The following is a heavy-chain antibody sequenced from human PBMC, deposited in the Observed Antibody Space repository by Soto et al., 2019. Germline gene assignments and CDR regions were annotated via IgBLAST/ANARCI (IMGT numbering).Heavy chain of an antibody. V-gene: IGHV1-69*01. CDR2: IIPIFGTA. CDR3: ASQSSGSYYNPYYYFGMDV. D-gene: IGHD3-10*01. Sequence: QVQLVQSGAEVKKPGSSVKVSCKASGGTFSSYAISWVRQAPGQGLEWLGGIIPIFGTANYAQKFQGSFTISADESTSTGYMELISLRSEDTAVYYRASQSSGSYYNPYYYFGMDVCGQGTTGTASS. J-gene: IGHJ6*02. CDR1: GGTFSSYA.